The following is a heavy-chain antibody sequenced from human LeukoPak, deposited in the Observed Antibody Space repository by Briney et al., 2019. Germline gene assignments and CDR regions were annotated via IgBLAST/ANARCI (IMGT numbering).Heavy chain of an antibody. V-gene: IGHV3-30*18. J-gene: IGHJ4*02. CDR2: LSFDESNK. CDR1: GFTFSSYG. D-gene: IGHD6-13*01. Sequence: GGSLRLSCAASGFTFSSYGMHWVRQAPGKGLEWVAVLSFDESNKYYADSVKGRFTISRDNSKNTLYLQMNSLRPEDTVVYYCAKGGGTGYSSSWYSNWGQGTLVTVSS. CDR3: AKGGGTGYSSSWYSN.